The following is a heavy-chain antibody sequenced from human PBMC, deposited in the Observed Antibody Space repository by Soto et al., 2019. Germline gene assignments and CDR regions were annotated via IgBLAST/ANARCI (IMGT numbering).Heavy chain of an antibody. J-gene: IGHJ2*01. Sequence: EVQLLESGGGLVQPGGSLRLSCAASGFTFSSYAMSWVRQAPGKGLEWVSVVTGSGGNTYYADSVKGRFAISRDNSENTLYLQMNSLRAEDTAVYYCAKAESVSSRYYFDLWGRGTLVTVSS. CDR1: GFTFSSYA. CDR2: VTGSGGNT. V-gene: IGHV3-23*01. D-gene: IGHD5-12*01. CDR3: AKAESVSSRYYFDL.